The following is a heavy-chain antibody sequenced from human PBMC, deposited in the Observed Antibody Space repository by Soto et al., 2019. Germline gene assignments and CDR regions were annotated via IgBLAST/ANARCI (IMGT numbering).Heavy chain of an antibody. Sequence: SETLSLTCAVSGGSISSSNWWSWVRQPPGKGLEWIGEIYHSGSTNYNPSLKSRVTISVDKSKNQFSLKLSSVTAADTALYYCATSYDFCSGYYIPFDYWGQGTLVTVSS. J-gene: IGHJ4*02. V-gene: IGHV4-4*02. CDR2: IYHSGST. D-gene: IGHD3-3*01. CDR1: GGSISSSNW. CDR3: ATSYDFCSGYYIPFDY.